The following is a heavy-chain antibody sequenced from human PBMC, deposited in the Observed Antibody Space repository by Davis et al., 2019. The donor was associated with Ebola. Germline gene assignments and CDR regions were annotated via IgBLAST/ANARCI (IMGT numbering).Heavy chain of an antibody. V-gene: IGHV3-23*01. D-gene: IGHD6-6*01. Sequence: PGGSLRLSCAASGFTFTSYVMTWVRQAPGKGLNWVSTISGSGGSTYYADSVKGRFTISRDNSKNTLYLQMNSLRAEDTAVYYCANESMPLTSIAALIDYWGQGTLVTVSS. CDR3: ANESMPLTSIAALIDY. J-gene: IGHJ4*02. CDR2: ISGSGGST. CDR1: GFTFTSYV.